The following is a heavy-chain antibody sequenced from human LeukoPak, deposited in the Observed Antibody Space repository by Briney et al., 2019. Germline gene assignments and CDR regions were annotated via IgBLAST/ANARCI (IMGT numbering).Heavy chain of an antibody. Sequence: GASVKVSCKASGYTFSKYAMNWVRQAPGQGLEWMGWIKTDTGNPTYAQGFTGRFVFSLDTSVTTAYLQINSLKDDDTAVYYCARSGFWTDHSAFDVWGQGTILTVSS. CDR1: GYTFSKYA. J-gene: IGHJ3*01. D-gene: IGHD3/OR15-3a*01. V-gene: IGHV7-4-1*02. CDR3: ARSGFWTDHSAFDV. CDR2: IKTDTGNP.